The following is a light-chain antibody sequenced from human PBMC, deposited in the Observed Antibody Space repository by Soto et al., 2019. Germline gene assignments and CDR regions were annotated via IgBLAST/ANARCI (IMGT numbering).Light chain of an antibody. V-gene: IGKV2-30*01. CDR2: KAS. Sequence: DVVMTQSPLSLPVTLGQPASISCRSSQSLVYSEGYADLNWFQQRLVQSPRRLIYKASNRDSGVANRCSGSGSGSDFTLQIDRVEAEDVGSYYCMQGPNWPPTCGGGTRVDSK. CDR3: MQGPNWPPT. J-gene: IGKJ4*02. CDR1: QSLVYSEGYAD.